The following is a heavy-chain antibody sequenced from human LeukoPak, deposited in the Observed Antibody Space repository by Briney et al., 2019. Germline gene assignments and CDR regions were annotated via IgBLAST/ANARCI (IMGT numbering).Heavy chain of an antibody. CDR3: ARDLDIRGYSYGSPDY. Sequence: SVRVSCKASGGTFSSYAISWVRQAPGQGLEWMGRIIPIFGTANYAQKFQGRVTITTDESTSTAYMELSSLRSEDTAVYYCARDLDIRGYSYGSPDYWGQGTLVTVSS. D-gene: IGHD5-18*01. V-gene: IGHV1-69*05. CDR1: GGTFSSYA. J-gene: IGHJ4*02. CDR2: IIPIFGTA.